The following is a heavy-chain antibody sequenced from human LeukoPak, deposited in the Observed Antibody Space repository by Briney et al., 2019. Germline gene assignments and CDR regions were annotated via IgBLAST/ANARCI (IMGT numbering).Heavy chain of an antibody. CDR3: ARRGYCSGGSCYRWFDP. J-gene: IGHJ5*02. D-gene: IGHD2-15*01. CDR2: IYYSGST. CDR1: GGSIGSSSYY. Sequence: SETLSLTXTVSGGSIGSSSYYWGWIRQPPGKGLEWIGSIYYSGSTYYNPSLKSRVTISVDTSKNQFSLKLSSVTAADTAVYYCARRGYCSGGSCYRWFDPWGQGTLVTVSS. V-gene: IGHV4-39*01.